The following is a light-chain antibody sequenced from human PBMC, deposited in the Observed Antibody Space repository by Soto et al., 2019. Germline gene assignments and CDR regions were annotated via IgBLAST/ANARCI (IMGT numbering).Light chain of an antibody. V-gene: IGLV3-9*01. CDR1: NIGSKN. CDR2: RDS. J-gene: IGLJ1*01. CDR3: QVWDSRAHV. Sequence: SYELTQPLSVSVALGQTARITCGGNNIGSKNVHWYQQKPGQAPVLVIYRDSNRPSGIPERFSGSNSGNTATLTISRAQAGDEADYYCQVWDSRAHVFGTGTQLTVL.